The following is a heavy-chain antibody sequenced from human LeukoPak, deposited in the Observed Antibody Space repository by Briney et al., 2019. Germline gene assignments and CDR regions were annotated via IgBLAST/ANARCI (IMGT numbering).Heavy chain of an antibody. CDR2: ITAYNDNT. J-gene: IGHJ3*02. CDR3: ARGSGTQLSYCGGDCYAFDI. Sequence: ASVKVSCKASGYTFTSYGISWVRQAPGQGLEWMGWITAYNDNTNYAQKFQGRVTMTRDTSISTAYMELSRLRSDDTAVYYCARGSGTQLSYCGGDCYAFDIWGQGTMVTVSS. CDR1: GYTFTSYG. D-gene: IGHD2-21*02. V-gene: IGHV1-18*01.